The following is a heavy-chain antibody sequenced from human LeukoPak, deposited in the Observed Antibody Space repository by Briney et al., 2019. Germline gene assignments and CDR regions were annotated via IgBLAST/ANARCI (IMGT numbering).Heavy chain of an antibody. CDR3: ARGSPSLATIWARRWFDP. Sequence: PSETLSLTCTVSGGSISSGDYYWSWIRQPPGKGLEWIGYIYYSGSTYYNPSLKSRVTISVDTSKNQFSLRLSSVTAADTAVYYCARGSPSLATIWARRWFDPWGQGTLVTVSS. J-gene: IGHJ5*02. D-gene: IGHD5-12*01. CDR2: IYYSGST. CDR1: GGSISSGDYY. V-gene: IGHV4-30-4*01.